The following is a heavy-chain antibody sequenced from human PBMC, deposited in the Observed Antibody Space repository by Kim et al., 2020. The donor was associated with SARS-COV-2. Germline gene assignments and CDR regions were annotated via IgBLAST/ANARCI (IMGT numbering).Heavy chain of an antibody. CDR2: IYYSGST. CDR1: GGSISSYY. J-gene: IGHJ6*02. D-gene: IGHD5-18*01. V-gene: IGHV4-59*01. Sequence: SETLSLTCTVSGGSISSYYWSWIRQPPGKGLEWIGYIYYSGSTNYNPSLKSRVTISVDTSKNQFSLKLSSVTAADTAVYYCASRVDTAMAERKHYYYGMDVWGQGTTVTVSS. CDR3: ASRVDTAMAERKHYYYGMDV.